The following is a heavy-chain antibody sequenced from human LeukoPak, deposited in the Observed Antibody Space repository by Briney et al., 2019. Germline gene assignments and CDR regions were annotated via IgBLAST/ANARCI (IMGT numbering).Heavy chain of an antibody. Sequence: GASVRVSCKVSGYTLPELSMRWVRPAPGKGLEWMGGFDPEDGETIYAQKFQGRVTMTEDTSTDTASMELSSLRSEDTAVYYCASGRLERLDAFDIWGQGTMVTVSS. CDR3: ASGRLERLDAFDI. V-gene: IGHV1-24*01. CDR2: FDPEDGET. CDR1: GYTLPELS. D-gene: IGHD3-16*01. J-gene: IGHJ3*02.